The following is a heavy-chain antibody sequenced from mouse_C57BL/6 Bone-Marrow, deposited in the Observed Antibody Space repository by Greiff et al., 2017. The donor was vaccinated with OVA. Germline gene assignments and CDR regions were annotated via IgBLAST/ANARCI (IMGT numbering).Heavy chain of an antibody. CDR2: ISDGGSYT. J-gene: IGHJ3*01. CDR1: GFTFSSYA. CDR3: ARDNGYYVPFAY. D-gene: IGHD2-3*01. Sequence: EVPLLESGACLVKPGGSLTLSCAASGFTFSSYALSWVRQTPDTWLEWVATISDGGSYTYYPDNVKGRFIISRDNAKNNLYLQMSHLKSEDTTMYYCARDNGYYVPFAYWGRGTLVTVSA. V-gene: IGHV5-4*01.